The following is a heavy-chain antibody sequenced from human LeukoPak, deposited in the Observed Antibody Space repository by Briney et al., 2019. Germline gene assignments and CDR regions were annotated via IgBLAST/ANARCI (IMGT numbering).Heavy chain of an antibody. Sequence: TSETLSLTCTVSGDSISSDNSYWGWIRQPPGKGLEWIGSIFYTGSTNYNPSLKSRVTISVDTSKNQFSLKLSSVTAADTAVYYCASVYPSGYYFDYWGQGTLVTVSS. D-gene: IGHD3-16*02. CDR2: IFYTGST. CDR1: GDSISSDNSY. CDR3: ASVYPSGYYFDY. V-gene: IGHV4-39*07. J-gene: IGHJ4*02.